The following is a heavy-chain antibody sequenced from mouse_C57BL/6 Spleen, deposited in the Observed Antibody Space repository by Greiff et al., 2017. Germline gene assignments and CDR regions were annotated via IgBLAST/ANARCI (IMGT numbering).Heavy chain of an antibody. J-gene: IGHJ4*01. CDR3: ARWEDYYYAMDY. CDR1: GYAFSSSW. Sequence: VKLVESGPELVKPGASVKISCKASGYAFSSSWMNWVKQRPGKGLEWIGRIYPGDGDTNYNGKFKGKATLTADKSSSTAYMQLSSLTSEDSAVYFCARWEDYYYAMDYWGQGTSVTVSS. CDR2: IYPGDGDT. D-gene: IGHD4-1*01. V-gene: IGHV1-82*01.